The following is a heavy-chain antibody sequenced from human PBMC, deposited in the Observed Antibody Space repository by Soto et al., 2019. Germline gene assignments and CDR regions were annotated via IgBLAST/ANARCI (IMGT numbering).Heavy chain of an antibody. CDR3: ARAGAGATRAPHYYYGMDV. CDR2: IIPIFGTA. V-gene: IGHV1-69*05. Sequence: SVKVSCKASGGTFSSYAISWVRQAPGQGLEWMGGIIPIFGTANYAQKFQGRVTITTDESTSTAYMELSSLRSEDTAVYYCARAGAGATRAPHYYYGMDVWGQGTTVTVSS. J-gene: IGHJ6*02. D-gene: IGHD6-25*01. CDR1: GGTFSSYA.